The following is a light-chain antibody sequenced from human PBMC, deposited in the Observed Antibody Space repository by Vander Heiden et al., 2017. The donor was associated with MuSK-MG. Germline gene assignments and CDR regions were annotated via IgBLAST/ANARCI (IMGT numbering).Light chain of an antibody. J-gene: IGKJ4*01. V-gene: IGKV4-1*01. Sequence: DIVMTQSPDSLAVSLGERATINCKSSQSVLYSSNNKNYLAWYQQKPGQPPKLLIYGASTRESGVPDRFSGSGSGTDFTLTISSLQAEDVAVYYCQQYYSTPLTFGGGTKVEIQ. CDR1: QSVLYSSNNKNY. CDR3: QQYYSTPLT. CDR2: GAS.